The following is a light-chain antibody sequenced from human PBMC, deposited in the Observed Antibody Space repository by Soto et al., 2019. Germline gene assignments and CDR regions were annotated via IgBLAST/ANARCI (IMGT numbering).Light chain of an antibody. Sequence: QSALTQPPSASGSPGQSVTVCCTGTSSDVGGYNSVSWYQQHPDKAPKLMIYDVSQRPSGVPDRFSGSKSGNTASLTVSGLQAEDEADYYCSSYAGTHIVFGTGTKVTVL. CDR3: SSYAGTHIV. CDR2: DVS. V-gene: IGLV2-8*01. CDR1: SSDVGGYNS. J-gene: IGLJ1*01.